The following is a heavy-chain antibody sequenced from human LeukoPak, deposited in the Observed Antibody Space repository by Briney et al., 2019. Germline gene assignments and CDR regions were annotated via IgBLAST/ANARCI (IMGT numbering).Heavy chain of an antibody. J-gene: IGHJ4*02. D-gene: IGHD4-17*01. Sequence: GGSLRLSCAASGFTFSSYSMNWVRQAPGKGLEWVAGMSYDGSNKYYGDSAKGRFTISRDNSKNTLYLQMNSLRAEDTAVYYCAKDRSDDYGDCDYWGRGTLVTVSS. CDR2: MSYDGSNK. V-gene: IGHV3-30*18. CDR1: GFTFSSYS. CDR3: AKDRSDDYGDCDY.